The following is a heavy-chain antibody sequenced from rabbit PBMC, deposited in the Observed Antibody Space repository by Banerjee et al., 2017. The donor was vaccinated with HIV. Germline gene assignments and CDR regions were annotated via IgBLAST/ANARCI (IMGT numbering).Heavy chain of an antibody. CDR3: ARDVQGSGGYVFNL. J-gene: IGHJ4*01. Sequence: QEQLEESGGDLVKPEGSLTLTCTASGFSFSSSYYMCWVRQAPGKGLEWIACIYTGSGGSKYYASVAKGRFTISKTSSTTVTLQMTSLTVSDTATYFCARDVQGSGGYVFNLWGPGTLVTVS. CDR2: IYTGSGGSK. CDR1: GFSFSSSYY. D-gene: IGHD1-1*01. V-gene: IGHV1S45*01.